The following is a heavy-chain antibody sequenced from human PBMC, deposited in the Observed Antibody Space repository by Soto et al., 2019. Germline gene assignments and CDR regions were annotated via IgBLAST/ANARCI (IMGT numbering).Heavy chain of an antibody. CDR1: GYSFTSYW. D-gene: IGHD3-22*01. V-gene: IGHV5-10-1*01. J-gene: IGHJ6*02. Sequence: PGESLKMSCKGSGYSFTSYWISWVRQMRGKGLEWMGRIDPSDSYTNYSPSFQGHVTISADKSISTAYLQWSSLKASDTAMYYCARHPYYYDSIGYYLTSYYYYGMDVWGQGTTVTVSS. CDR3: ARHPYYYDSIGYYLTSYYYYGMDV. CDR2: IDPSDSYT.